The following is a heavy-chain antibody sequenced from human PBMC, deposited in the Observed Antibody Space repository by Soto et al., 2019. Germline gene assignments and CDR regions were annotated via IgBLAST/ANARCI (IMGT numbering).Heavy chain of an antibody. Sequence: QVQLVESGGGVVQPGRSLRLSCAASGFTFSSYGMHWVRQAPGKGLEWVAVIWYDGSNKYYADSVKGRFTISRDNSKNTLYLQMNSLRVEDTAVYYCARGGGFLEWFSWGQGTLVTVSS. CDR2: IWYDGSNK. D-gene: IGHD3-3*01. V-gene: IGHV3-33*01. CDR1: GFTFSSYG. J-gene: IGHJ4*02. CDR3: ARGGGFLEWFS.